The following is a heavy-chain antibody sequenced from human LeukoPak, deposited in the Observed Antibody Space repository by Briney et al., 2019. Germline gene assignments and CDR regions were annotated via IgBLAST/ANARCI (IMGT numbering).Heavy chain of an antibody. V-gene: IGHV3-23*01. CDR2: ISGSGGST. CDR1: GFTFSSYA. D-gene: IGHD6-19*01. Sequence: GGSLRLSCAASGFTFSSYAMSWVRQAPGKGLEWVSAISGSGGSTYYADSVKGRFTISRDNSKNTLYLQMNSLRAEDTAVYYCAKLATIAIRGWYSAAEYYFDYWGQGTLVTVSS. CDR3: AKLATIAIRGWYSAAEYYFDY. J-gene: IGHJ4*02.